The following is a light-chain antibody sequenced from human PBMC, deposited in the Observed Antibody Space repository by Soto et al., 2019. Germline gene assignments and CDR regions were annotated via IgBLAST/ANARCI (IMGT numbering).Light chain of an antibody. CDR2: EAS. CDR1: SSDVGNYDL. Sequence: QSALTQPASVSGSPGQSITISCTGTSSDVGNYDLVSWYQQNPDKAPKLMIYEASKRPSGVSNRFSGSKSGNTASLTISGLQAEYEADYYCCSDAGSNTVVFGGGTKLTFL. J-gene: IGLJ2*01. CDR3: CSDAGSNTVV. V-gene: IGLV2-23*01.